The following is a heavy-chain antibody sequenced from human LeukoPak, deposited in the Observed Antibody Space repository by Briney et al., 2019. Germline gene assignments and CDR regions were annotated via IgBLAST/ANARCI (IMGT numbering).Heavy chain of an antibody. CDR2: IYYSGST. CDR1: GGSISSSNYY. D-gene: IGHD5-18*01. V-gene: IGHV4-39*01. Sequence: SETLSLTCTVSGGSISSSNYYWGWIRQPPGEGLEWIGSIYYSGSTYYNPSLKSRVTISVDTSKNQFSLKLSSVTAADTTVYYCASQTGYSYGSLYYFDYWGQGTLVTVSS. CDR3: ASQTGYSYGSLYYFDY. J-gene: IGHJ4*02.